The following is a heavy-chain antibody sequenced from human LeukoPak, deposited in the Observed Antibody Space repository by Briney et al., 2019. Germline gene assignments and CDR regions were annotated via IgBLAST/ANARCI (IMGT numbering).Heavy chain of an antibody. D-gene: IGHD6-13*01. V-gene: IGHV3-9*01. CDR2: ISWNSGNI. J-gene: IGHJ4*02. CDR1: GFPFHDYG. Sequence: PSRSLRLSCAASGFPFHDYGMHWVRQVPGKGLEWVSGISWNSGNINYAASVKGRFSISRDNAKNSLYLQMNSLRAEDSALYYCAADSSSWYPVDFDYWGQGTLVTVSS. CDR3: AADSSSWYPVDFDY.